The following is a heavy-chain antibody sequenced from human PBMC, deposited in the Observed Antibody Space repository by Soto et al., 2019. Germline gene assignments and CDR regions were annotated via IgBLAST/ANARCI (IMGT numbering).Heavy chain of an antibody. J-gene: IGHJ3*02. Sequence: PSETLSLTCTVSGGSVSSGSYYWSWIRQPPGKGLEWIGYIYYSGSTNYNPSLKSRVTISVDTSKNQFSLKLSSVTAADTAVYYCAREEYDSSGYYPSGIGAFDIWGQGTMVTVSS. D-gene: IGHD3-22*01. V-gene: IGHV4-61*01. CDR2: IYYSGST. CDR1: GGSVSSGSYY. CDR3: AREEYDSSGYYPSGIGAFDI.